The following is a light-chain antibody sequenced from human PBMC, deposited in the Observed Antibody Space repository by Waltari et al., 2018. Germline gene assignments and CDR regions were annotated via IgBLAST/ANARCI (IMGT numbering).Light chain of an antibody. Sequence: QSALTQPRSVSGSPGQSVTISCTGTSSDAGGYNYLSWSQQHPGNAPKLMIYDDSKRPSGVPDRFSGSKSGNTASLTISGLQAEDEADYYCCSYAGSYTFNVVFGGGTKLTVL. CDR3: CSYAGSYTFNVV. J-gene: IGLJ2*01. CDR1: SSDAGGYNY. CDR2: DDS. V-gene: IGLV2-11*01.